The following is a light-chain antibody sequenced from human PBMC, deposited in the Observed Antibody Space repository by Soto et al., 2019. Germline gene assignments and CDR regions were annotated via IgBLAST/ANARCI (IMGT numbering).Light chain of an antibody. CDR2: EVN. CDR3: CLSPGSLTWL. Sequence: QSALTQPRSVSGSPGQSVTISCTATGSDVGDSSHVSWYQLHPGKAPKLMIYEVNNRPSGAPDRFSGSKSGSTASLTISGLQAEDEAEYYCCLSPGSLTWLFGGGTKLTVL. V-gene: IGLV2-11*01. CDR1: GSDVGDSSH. J-gene: IGLJ3*02.